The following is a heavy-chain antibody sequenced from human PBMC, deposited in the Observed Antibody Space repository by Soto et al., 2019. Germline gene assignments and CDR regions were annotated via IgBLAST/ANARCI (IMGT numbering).Heavy chain of an antibody. CDR1: GFTFSSYC. J-gene: IGHJ4*02. V-gene: IGHV3-7*03. Sequence: EVQLVESGGGLVQPGGSLRLSCAASGFTFSSYCMSWVRQAPGKGLEWVANIKQDGSEKYYVDSVKGRFTISRDNAKNSLYLQMNSLRAEDTAVYYCARGRILQGGQGTLVTVSS. CDR2: IKQDGSEK. D-gene: IGHD2-15*01. CDR3: ARGRILQ.